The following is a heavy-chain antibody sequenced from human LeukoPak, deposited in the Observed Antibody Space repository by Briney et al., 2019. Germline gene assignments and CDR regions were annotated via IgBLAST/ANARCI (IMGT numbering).Heavy chain of an antibody. V-gene: IGHV4-4*02. J-gene: IGHJ4*02. CDR3: ASIAVAGN. D-gene: IGHD6-19*01. CDR1: GFTFSDYW. Sequence: GSLRLSCAASGFTFSDYWMDWVRQPPGKGLEWIGEIYHSGSTNYNPSLKSRVTISVDKSKNQFSLKLSSVTAADTAVYYCASIAVAGNWGQGTLVTVSS. CDR2: IYHSGST.